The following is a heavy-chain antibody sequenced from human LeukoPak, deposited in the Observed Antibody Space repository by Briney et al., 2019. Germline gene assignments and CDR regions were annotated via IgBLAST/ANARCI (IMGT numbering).Heavy chain of an antibody. D-gene: IGHD5-12*01. CDR3: ARGGVATIISRYNWFDP. CDR2: ISSSTTYI. J-gene: IGHJ5*02. V-gene: IGHV3-21*01. Sequence: GGSLRLSCAASGFTFRNYAMNWVRQAPGKGLEWVSSISSSTTYIYYADSVKGRFTISRDNAKNSLYLQMNSLRAEDTAVYYCARGGVATIISRYNWFDPWGQGTLVTVSS. CDR1: GFTFRNYA.